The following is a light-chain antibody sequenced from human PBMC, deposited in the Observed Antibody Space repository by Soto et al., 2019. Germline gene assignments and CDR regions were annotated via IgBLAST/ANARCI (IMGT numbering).Light chain of an antibody. J-gene: IGLJ2*01. CDR2: EGS. Sequence: QSALTQPASVSGSPGQSITISCTGTSSDVGSYNLVSWFQHHPGKAPKLMIYEGSKRPSGVSNRFSGSKSGNTASLTISGLQAEDEADYYCCSFAGSSTYVVFGGGTKLTV. CDR3: CSFAGSSTYVV. V-gene: IGLV2-23*01. CDR1: SSDVGSYNL.